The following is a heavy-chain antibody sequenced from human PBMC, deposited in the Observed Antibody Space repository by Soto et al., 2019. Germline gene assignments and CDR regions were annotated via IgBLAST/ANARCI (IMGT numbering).Heavy chain of an antibody. V-gene: IGHV3-7*01. Sequence: GGSLRLSCAASGFTFSSYWMSWVRQAPGKGLEWVANIKQDGSEKYYVDSVKGRFTISRDNAKNSLYLQMNSLRAEDTAVYYCARDRGTTTGGYYYYYMDVWGKGTTVTVSS. CDR3: ARDRGTTTGGYYYYYMDV. J-gene: IGHJ6*03. CDR1: GFTFSSYW. D-gene: IGHD1-7*01. CDR2: IKQDGSEK.